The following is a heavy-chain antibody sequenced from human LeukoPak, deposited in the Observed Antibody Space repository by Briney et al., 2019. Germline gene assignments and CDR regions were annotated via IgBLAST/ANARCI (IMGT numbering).Heavy chain of an antibody. CDR1: GLTFNNYA. CDR3: ATYSTGQNWFDP. J-gene: IGHJ5*02. CDR2: ISGSGRST. D-gene: IGHD2-8*02. V-gene: IGHV3-23*01. Sequence: GGYRRLSCAASGLTFNNYAVSWVRQAPGKGLECVSGISGSGRSTYYADSVKGRFTISRDNSKNTVYLQMNSLRAEDTAVYYCATYSTGQNWFDPWGQGTLVTVSS.